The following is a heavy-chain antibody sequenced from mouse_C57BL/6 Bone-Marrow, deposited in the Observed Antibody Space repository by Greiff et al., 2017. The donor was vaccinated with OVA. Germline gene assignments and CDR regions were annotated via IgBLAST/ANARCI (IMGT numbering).Heavy chain of an antibody. Sequence: VKLMESGAELARPGASVKLSCKASGYTFTSYGISWVKQRTGQGLEWIGEIYPRSGNTYYNEKFKGKATLTADKSSSTAYMELRSLTSEDSAVYFCAREGAAQATDFDYWGQGTTLTVSS. D-gene: IGHD3-2*02. CDR3: AREGAAQATDFDY. CDR1: GYTFTSYG. CDR2: IYPRSGNT. J-gene: IGHJ2*01. V-gene: IGHV1-81*01.